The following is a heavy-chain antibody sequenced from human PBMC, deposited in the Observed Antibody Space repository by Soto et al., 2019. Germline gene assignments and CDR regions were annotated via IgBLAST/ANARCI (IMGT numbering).Heavy chain of an antibody. V-gene: IGHV3-11*01. J-gene: IGHJ4*02. CDR1: GFTFSDYY. CDR3: VRDPREYYFDY. Sequence: GGSLRLSCAACGFTFSDYYMSWIRQAPGKGLEWVSYISSSGSTIYYADSVKGRFTISRDNAKNSLYLQMNSLRAEDTAVYYCVRDPREYYFDYWGQGTLVTVSS. CDR2: ISSSGSTI.